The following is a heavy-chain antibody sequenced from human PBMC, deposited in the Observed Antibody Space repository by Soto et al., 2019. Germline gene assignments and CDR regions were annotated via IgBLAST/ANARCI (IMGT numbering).Heavy chain of an antibody. CDR3: ARDVTGSYYNNYYYYMDV. Sequence: GGSLRLSCAASGFTFSSYAMSWVRQAPGKGLEWVSAISGSGGSTYYADSVKGRFTISRDNAKNTVYLEMNSLRAEDTAVYYCARDVTGSYYNNYYYYMDVWGKGTTVTVSS. V-gene: IGHV3-23*01. CDR2: ISGSGGST. CDR1: GFTFSSYA. D-gene: IGHD3-10*01. J-gene: IGHJ6*03.